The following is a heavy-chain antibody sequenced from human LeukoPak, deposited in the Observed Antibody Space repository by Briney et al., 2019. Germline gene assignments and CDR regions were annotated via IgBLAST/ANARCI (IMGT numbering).Heavy chain of an antibody. V-gene: IGHV3-30-3*01. Sequence: PGRSLRLSCAASGFIFSGYAIHWVRQAPGKGLEWVAVISYDGGKTYYADSVKGRFTISRDNAKNSLYLQMNSLRAEDTAVYYCAIGSYSFDYWGQGTLVTVSS. CDR1: GFIFSGYA. CDR3: AIGSYSFDY. J-gene: IGHJ4*02. D-gene: IGHD1-26*01. CDR2: ISYDGGKT.